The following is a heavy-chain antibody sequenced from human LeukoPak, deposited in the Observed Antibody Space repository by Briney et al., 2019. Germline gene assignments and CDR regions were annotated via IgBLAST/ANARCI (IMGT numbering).Heavy chain of an antibody. D-gene: IGHD3-10*01. V-gene: IGHV4-59*11. CDR2: IYYSGST. CDR3: ARGPESGSYFAWFGP. CDR1: GGSISSHY. Sequence: SETLSLTCTVSGGSISSHYWSWIRQPPGKGLEWIGYIYYSGSTNYNPSLKSRVTISVDTSKNQFSLKLSSVTAADTGVYFCARGPESGSYFAWFGPWGQGTLVTVSS. J-gene: IGHJ5*02.